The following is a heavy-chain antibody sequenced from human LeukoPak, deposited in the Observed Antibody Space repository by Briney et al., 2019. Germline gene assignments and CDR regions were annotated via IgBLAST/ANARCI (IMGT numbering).Heavy chain of an antibody. D-gene: IGHD3-22*01. J-gene: IGHJ4*02. CDR2: IYYSGST. V-gene: IGHV4-59*05. CDR1: GGSISSYY. Sequence: SETLSLTCTVSGGSISSYYWSWIRQPPGKGLEWIGSIYYSGSTYYNPSLKSRVTISVDTSKNQFSLKLSSVTAADTAVYYCARDHYYDSSGSTYFDYWGQGTLVTVSS. CDR3: ARDHYYDSSGSTYFDY.